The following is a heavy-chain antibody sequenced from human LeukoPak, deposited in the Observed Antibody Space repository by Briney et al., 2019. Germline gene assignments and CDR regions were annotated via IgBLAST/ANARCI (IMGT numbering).Heavy chain of an antibody. J-gene: IGHJ5*02. Sequence: SETLSLTCTVSGGSLSSYYWSWIRQPPGKGLEWIGYIYYSGSTNYNPSLKSRVTISVDTSKNQFSLKLSSVTAADTAVYYCARDGVSATAAGNWFDPWGQGTLVTVSS. D-gene: IGHD6-13*01. CDR1: GGSLSSYY. CDR3: ARDGVSATAAGNWFDP. V-gene: IGHV4-59*01. CDR2: IYYSGST.